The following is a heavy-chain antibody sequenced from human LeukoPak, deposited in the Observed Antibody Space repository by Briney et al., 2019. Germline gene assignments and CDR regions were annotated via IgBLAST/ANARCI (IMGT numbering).Heavy chain of an antibody. D-gene: IGHD2-15*01. J-gene: IGHJ4*02. CDR1: GYTFTSYA. CDR2: INAGNGNT. V-gene: IGHV1-3*01. CDR3: ARGRDIVVALDY. Sequence: ASVTVSCKASGYTFTSYAMHWVRQAPGQRLEWMGWINAGNGNTKYSQKFQGRVTITRDTSASTAYMELSSLRSEDTAVYYCARGRDIVVALDYWGQGTLVTVSS.